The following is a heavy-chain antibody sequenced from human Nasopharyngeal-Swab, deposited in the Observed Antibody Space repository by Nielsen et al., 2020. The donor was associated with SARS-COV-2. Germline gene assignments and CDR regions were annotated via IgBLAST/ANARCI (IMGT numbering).Heavy chain of an antibody. CDR3: AKDMAAGYFFDF. CDR1: GFTYSIYA. Sequence: GGSLRLSCAASGFTYSIYAMSWVRQAPGKGLEWVSSISGSGRGDNTYNADSVKGRFTISRDNSKNTVYLQMDSLRAEDAAIYYCAKDMAAGYFFDFWGQGTLVTVSS. D-gene: IGHD6-13*01. J-gene: IGHJ4*02. CDR2: ISGSGRGDNT. V-gene: IGHV3-23*01.